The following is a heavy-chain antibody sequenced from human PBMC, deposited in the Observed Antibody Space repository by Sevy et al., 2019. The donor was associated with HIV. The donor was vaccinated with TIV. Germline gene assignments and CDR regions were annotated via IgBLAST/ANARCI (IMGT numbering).Heavy chain of an antibody. CDR3: ATHAGIAAAGRVFDY. D-gene: IGHD6-13*01. CDR1: GFTFSDHY. Sequence: GGSLRLSCVASGFTFSDHYMEWVRQAPGKELEWVGRTRNKADGYTIEYAASVKGRFTISRDDSKNSRYVQMNILKTEDTAVYYCATHAGIAAAGRVFDYWGQGTLVTVSS. J-gene: IGHJ4*02. CDR2: TRNKADGYTI. V-gene: IGHV3-72*01.